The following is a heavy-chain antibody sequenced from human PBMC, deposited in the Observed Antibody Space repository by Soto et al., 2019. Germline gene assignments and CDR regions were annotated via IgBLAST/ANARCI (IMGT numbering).Heavy chain of an antibody. CDR2: IYYSGNT. CDR3: TRQTAEYSSGWYGDFDY. D-gene: IGHD6-19*01. Sequence: QLQLQESGPGLVKPSETLSLTCTVSGDSISKSNYYWGWVRQPPGKGLEWIGSIYYSGNTYYNPSLKRRVTISVDTSKNQFSLSLSSVTAADTAVYYCTRQTAEYSSGWYGDFDYWGQGTLVTVSS. CDR1: GDSISKSNYY. V-gene: IGHV4-39*01. J-gene: IGHJ4*02.